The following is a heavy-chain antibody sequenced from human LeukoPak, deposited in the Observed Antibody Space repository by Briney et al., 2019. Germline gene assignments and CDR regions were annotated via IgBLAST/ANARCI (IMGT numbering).Heavy chain of an antibody. Sequence: GGSLRLSCAASGFTFSSYSMNWVRQAPGKGLEWVSSISSSSYIYYADSVKGRFTISRDNAKNSLYLQMNSLRAEDTAVYYCARAGSRGGTWFDPWGQGTLVTVSS. CDR1: GFTFSSYS. CDR2: ISSSSYI. CDR3: ARAGSRGGTWFDP. J-gene: IGHJ5*02. D-gene: IGHD2-15*01. V-gene: IGHV3-21*01.